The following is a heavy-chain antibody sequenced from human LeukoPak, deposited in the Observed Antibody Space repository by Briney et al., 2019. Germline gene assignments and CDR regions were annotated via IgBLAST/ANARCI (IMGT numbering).Heavy chain of an antibody. CDR1: GGSFSGYF. Sequence: PSETLSLTCAVYGGSFSGYFWGWIRQPPGKGLEWIGSLYSRGTPYHNPSLGGRITISIDESKNQISLKLNFVTAADTAVYYCARHASWFGPWGQGTLVTVSS. CDR2: LYSRGTP. J-gene: IGHJ5*02. V-gene: IGHV4-39*01. CDR3: ARHASWFGP.